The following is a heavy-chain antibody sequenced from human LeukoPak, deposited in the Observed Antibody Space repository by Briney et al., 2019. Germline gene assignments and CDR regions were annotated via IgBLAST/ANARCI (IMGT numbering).Heavy chain of an antibody. CDR3: AKWGYNWNDGKTGGYDAFDI. CDR1: GFTFSSYG. CDR2: ISHDGSNK. V-gene: IGHV3-30*18. D-gene: IGHD1-20*01. Sequence: PGGSLRLSCAASGFTFSSYGMHWVRQAPGKGLEWVAVISHDGSNKYYADSVKGRFTISRDNSKNTLYLQMNSLRAEDTAVYYCAKWGYNWNDGKTGGYDAFDIWGQGTMVTVSS. J-gene: IGHJ3*02.